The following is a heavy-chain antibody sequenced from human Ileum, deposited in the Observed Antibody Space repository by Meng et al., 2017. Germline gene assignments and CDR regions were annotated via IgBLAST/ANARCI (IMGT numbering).Heavy chain of an antibody. CDR2: IRSKSSGESP. CDR3: TRSRDGYNFILDY. Sequence: GESLKISCRASGFTFGDSAVSWFRQAPGKGLEWVGFIRSKSSGESPQYAASVQGRFTISWDDSKIIACLQMNSLRTEDTAVYYCTRSRDGYNFILDYWGQGTLVTVSS. CDR1: GFTFGDSA. J-gene: IGHJ4*02. D-gene: IGHD5-24*01. V-gene: IGHV3-49*03.